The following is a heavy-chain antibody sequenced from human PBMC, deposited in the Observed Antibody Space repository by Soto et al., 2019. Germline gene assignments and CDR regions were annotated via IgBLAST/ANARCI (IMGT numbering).Heavy chain of an antibody. J-gene: IGHJ6*02. CDR1: GFTVSSNY. V-gene: IGHV3-53*01. Sequence: EVQLVEPGGGLIQPGGSLRLSCAASGFTVSSNYMSWVRQAPGKGLEWVSVIYSGGSTYYADSVKGRFTISRDNSKNTLYLQMNSLRAEDTAVYYCARDQRSKVDYYYGMDVWGQGTTVTVSS. CDR3: ARDQRSKVDYYYGMDV. CDR2: IYSGGST. D-gene: IGHD2-15*01.